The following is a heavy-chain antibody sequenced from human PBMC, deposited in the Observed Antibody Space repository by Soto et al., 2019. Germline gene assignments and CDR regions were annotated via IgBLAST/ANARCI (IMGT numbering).Heavy chain of an antibody. CDR3: ARRGYSSSWYYYYYYGMDV. V-gene: IGHV1-8*01. CDR1: GYTFTSYD. D-gene: IGHD6-13*01. CDR2: MNPNSGNT. J-gene: IGHJ6*02. Sequence: KVSCKASGYTFTSYDINWVRQATGQGLEWMGWMNPNSGNTGYAQKFQGRVTMTRNTSISTAYMELSSLRSEDTAVYYCARRGYSSSWYYYYYYGMDVWGQGTTVTVSS.